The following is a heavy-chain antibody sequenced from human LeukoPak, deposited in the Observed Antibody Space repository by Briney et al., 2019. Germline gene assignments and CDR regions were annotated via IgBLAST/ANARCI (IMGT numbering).Heavy chain of an antibody. CDR2: IIPILGIA. V-gene: IGHV1-69*04. D-gene: IGHD1-20*01. Sequence: VASVKVSCKASGGTFSSYAISWVRQAPGQGLEWMGRIIPILGIANYAQKFQGRVTITADESTSTAYMELSSLRSEDTAVYYCANTRGRYNWNHSYYYYMDVWGKGTTVTVSS. CDR3: ANTRGRYNWNHSYYYYMDV. CDR1: GGTFSSYA. J-gene: IGHJ6*03.